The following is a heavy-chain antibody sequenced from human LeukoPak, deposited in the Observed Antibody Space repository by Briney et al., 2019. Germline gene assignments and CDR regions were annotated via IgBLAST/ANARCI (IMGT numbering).Heavy chain of an antibody. V-gene: IGHV3-23*01. D-gene: IGHD6-19*01. Sequence: GGSLRLSCTASGFTFSSYAMYWVRQAPGKGLEWVSGIFGSGGSAHYADSVKGRFTISRDNSQNTVNSLRAEDTAVYYCGKTTTGYSSGRNPAWPVDYWGQGTLVTVSS. J-gene: IGHJ4*02. CDR2: IFGSGGSA. CDR1: GFTFSSYA. CDR3: GKTTTGYSSGRNPAWPVDY.